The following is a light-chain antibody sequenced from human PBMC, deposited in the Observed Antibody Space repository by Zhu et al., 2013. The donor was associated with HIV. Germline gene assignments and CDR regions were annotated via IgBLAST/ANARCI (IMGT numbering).Light chain of an antibody. CDR2: GAS. Sequence: ETVMTQSPATLSVSAGERATLSCRASQSVNSNLAWYQQKPGQAPRLLIFGASTRATDVPARFSGSGSGTEFTLTIGSLQSEDFAIYYCQQYNNWPTFGQGTRLEFK. CDR3: QQYNNWPT. V-gene: IGKV3-15*01. CDR1: QSVNSN. J-gene: IGKJ5*01.